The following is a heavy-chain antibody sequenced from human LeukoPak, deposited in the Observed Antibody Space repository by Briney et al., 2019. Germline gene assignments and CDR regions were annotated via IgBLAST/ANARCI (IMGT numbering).Heavy chain of an antibody. CDR1: GFTFSSYA. CDR3: ARRAGAYSRPYDY. Sequence: GGSPRLSCAASGFTFSSYAMSWVRHAPGKGLAWVSFIYSDNTHYSDSVKGRFTISRDNSKNTLYLQMNSLRAEDTAVYYCARRAGAYSRPYDYWGQGTLVTVSS. CDR2: IYSDNT. J-gene: IGHJ4*02. V-gene: IGHV3-53*01. D-gene: IGHD4/OR15-4a*01.